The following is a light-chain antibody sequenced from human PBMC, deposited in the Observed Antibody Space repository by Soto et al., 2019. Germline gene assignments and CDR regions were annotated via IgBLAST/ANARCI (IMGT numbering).Light chain of an antibody. CDR2: EDT. V-gene: IGLV2-23*01. J-gene: IGLJ1*01. CDR3: ASYTWGATLYA. CDR1: SSDVGNFEH. Sequence: HSVLTQPASVSGSPVQSITISCASSDVGNFEHISWYQQHPGKGPKLIIYEDTRRPSGISGRFSGSKSGNTASLTISGLQAEDEADYYCASYTWGATLYAFATGTRVAVL.